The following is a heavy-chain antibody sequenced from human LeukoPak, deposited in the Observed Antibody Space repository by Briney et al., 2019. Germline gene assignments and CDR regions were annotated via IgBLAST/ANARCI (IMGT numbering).Heavy chain of an antibody. D-gene: IGHD2-15*01. Sequence: SETLSLTCTVSGYSINSGYFWGWVRQPPGKGPKWIGSIFHTGDVYYNPSLRSRVTLSIDTSRNQVSLKVTSVTAADTALYYCARVVASTSIDSWGQGILVTVSS. CDR3: ARVVASTSIDS. CDR1: GYSINSGYF. V-gene: IGHV4-38-2*02. CDR2: IFHTGDV. J-gene: IGHJ4*02.